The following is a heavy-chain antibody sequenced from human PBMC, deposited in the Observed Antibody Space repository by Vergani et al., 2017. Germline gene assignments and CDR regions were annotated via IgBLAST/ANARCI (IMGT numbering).Heavy chain of an antibody. CDR2: ISSSGSTI. CDR3: ARGGGQWLAYFDY. V-gene: IGHV3-48*03. J-gene: IGHJ4*02. CDR1: GFTFSSYE. D-gene: IGHD6-19*01. Sequence: EVQLLESGGGLVQPGGSLKLSCAASGFTFSSYEMNWVRQAPGKGLEWVSYISSSGSTIYYADSVKGRFTISRDNAKNSLYLQMNSLRPEDTAVYYCARGGGQWLAYFDYWGQGTLVTVSS.